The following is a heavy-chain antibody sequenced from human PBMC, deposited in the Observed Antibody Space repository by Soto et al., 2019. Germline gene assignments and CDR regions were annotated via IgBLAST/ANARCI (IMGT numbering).Heavy chain of an antibody. V-gene: IGHV3-23*01. CDR2: LGDSGTKT. D-gene: IGHD3-22*01. Sequence: PGGSLRLSCAASGFKFSTFAMSWVRQAPGKGLEWVSSLGDSGTKTYYAASVRGRFIISRDNSKNTVDLQMNSPRAEDTAVYYCAKEFDTSGYYSYYYAMDVWGQGTTVTVSS. CDR3: AKEFDTSGYYSYYYAMDV. CDR1: GFKFSTFA. J-gene: IGHJ6*02.